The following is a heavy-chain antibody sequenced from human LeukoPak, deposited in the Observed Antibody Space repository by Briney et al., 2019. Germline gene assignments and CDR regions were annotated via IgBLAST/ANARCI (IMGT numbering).Heavy chain of an antibody. V-gene: IGHV4-4*07. CDR2: IYTSGST. CDR3: ARGSYCSGNNCYYYYYYKDV. Sequence: SDTLSLTCTVSGGSLSGFYWSWVPQPAGKGLEWIGRIYTSGSTNYNPSLKSRVTMSLDTSKNQFSLKLTSMTAADTAVYYCARGSYCSGNNCYYYYYYKDVWGKGTTVTVSS. D-gene: IGHD2-2*01. CDR1: GGSLSGFY. J-gene: IGHJ6*03.